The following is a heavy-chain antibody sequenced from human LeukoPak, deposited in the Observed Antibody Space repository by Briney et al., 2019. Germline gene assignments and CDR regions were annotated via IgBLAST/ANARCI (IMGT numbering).Heavy chain of an antibody. V-gene: IGHV4-34*01. D-gene: IGHD3-3*01. CDR2: ISHSGIT. CDR1: GGSFSGYY. J-gene: IGHJ4*02. Sequence: SETLSLTCAVYGGSFSGYYWSWIRQPPGKGLEWIGEISHSGITNYNPSLKSRVTISVDTSKNQFSLQLNSVTAADTAVYYCARVPLRFLEPFDYWGQGTLVTVSP. CDR3: ARVPLRFLEPFDY.